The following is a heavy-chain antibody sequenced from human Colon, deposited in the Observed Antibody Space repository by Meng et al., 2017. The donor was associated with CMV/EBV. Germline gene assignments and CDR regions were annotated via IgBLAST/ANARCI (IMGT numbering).Heavy chain of an antibody. Sequence: SSDAMSGVRQAPGKGLEWVSAISGSGGSTYYADSVKGRFTISRDNSKNTLYLQMNSLRAEDTAVYYCAKDEKEVLWFGELTPYYFDYWGQGTLVTVSS. J-gene: IGHJ4*02. V-gene: IGHV3-23*01. D-gene: IGHD3-10*01. CDR2: ISGSGGST. CDR3: AKDEKEVLWFGELTPYYFDY. CDR1: SSDA.